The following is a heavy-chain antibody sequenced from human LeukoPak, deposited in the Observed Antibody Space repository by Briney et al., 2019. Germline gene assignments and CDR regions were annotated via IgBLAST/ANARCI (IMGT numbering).Heavy chain of an antibody. CDR1: GFTFTNYW. V-gene: IGHV3-7*01. CDR3: ANSAAGDF. CDR2: IKQDGSER. Sequence: PGGSLRLSCAASGFTFTNYWMTWVRQAPGKGLEWVANIKQDGSERYYADSVKGRFTISRDNAKNSLYLQMNSLRAEDTAVYYCANSAAGDFWDQGTLVTVSS. D-gene: IGHD4-11*01. J-gene: IGHJ4*02.